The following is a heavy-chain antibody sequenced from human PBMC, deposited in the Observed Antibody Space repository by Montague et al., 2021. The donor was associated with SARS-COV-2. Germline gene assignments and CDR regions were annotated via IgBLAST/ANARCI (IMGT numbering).Heavy chain of an antibody. CDR1: GFTFDDYA. Sequence: SLRLSWAASGFTFDDYAMHWVRQAPGKGLEWVSGISWNSGSIGYADSVKGRFTISRDNAKNSLYLQMNSLRAEDTALYYCAKLTSRDGYNLRDYWGQGTLVTVSS. V-gene: IGHV3-9*01. CDR2: ISWNSGSI. D-gene: IGHD5-24*01. CDR3: AKLTSRDGYNLRDY. J-gene: IGHJ4*02.